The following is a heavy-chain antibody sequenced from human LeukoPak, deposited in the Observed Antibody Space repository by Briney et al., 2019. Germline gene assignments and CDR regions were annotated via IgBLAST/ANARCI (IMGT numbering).Heavy chain of an antibody. V-gene: IGHV4-39*07. Sequence: SETLSLTCTVSGGSISSNGDFWGWIRQPPGKGLEWIGSIYYSGNTYYNPSLKSRVTISVDTSKNQFSLKLSSVSAADTAVYYCARGPGSYDFDYWGQGTLVTVSS. CDR2: IYYSGNT. D-gene: IGHD1-26*01. CDR1: GGSISSNGDF. J-gene: IGHJ4*02. CDR3: ARGPGSYDFDY.